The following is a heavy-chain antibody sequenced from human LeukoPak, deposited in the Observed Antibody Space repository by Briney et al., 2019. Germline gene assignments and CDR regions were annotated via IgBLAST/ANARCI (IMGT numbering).Heavy chain of an antibody. Sequence: GGSLRLSCAASGFTLSSYLMHWVRQVPGKGLVWVSRINNDGSSTNYADSVKGRFTISRDNAKNTLYLQMNSLRDEDTAVYYCARDLIVATGPDYWGQGTLVTVSS. J-gene: IGHJ4*02. D-gene: IGHD5-12*01. V-gene: IGHV3-74*01. CDR1: GFTLSSYL. CDR3: ARDLIVATGPDY. CDR2: INNDGSST.